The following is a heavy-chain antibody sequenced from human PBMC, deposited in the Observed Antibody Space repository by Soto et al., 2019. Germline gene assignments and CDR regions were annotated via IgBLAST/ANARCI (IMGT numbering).Heavy chain of an antibody. D-gene: IGHD1-26*01. CDR3: VILALGKFDF. J-gene: IGHJ4*02. CDR2: ISDTAHRI. CDR1: GFSFGSNS. V-gene: IGHV3-23*01. Sequence: GGSLRLSCSASGFSFGSNSMAWVRQAPGEGLEWVSSISDTAHRIFLADSVKGRFTISRDNSRNSLYLQMNSLRAEDTALYYCVILALGKFDFWGQGTLVTVSS.